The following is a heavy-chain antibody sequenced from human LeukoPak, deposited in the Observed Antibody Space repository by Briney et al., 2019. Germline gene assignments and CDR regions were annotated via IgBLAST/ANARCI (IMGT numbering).Heavy chain of an antibody. V-gene: IGHV4-59*01. J-gene: IGHJ4*02. Sequence: SETLSLTCTVSGGSISSYYWSWIRQPPGKGLEWIGYIYYSGSTNYNPSLKSRVTISVDTSKNQFSLKLSSVTAADTAVYYCAREPSGGFPDYWGQGTLVTVSS. CDR1: GGSISSYY. CDR2: IYYSGST. D-gene: IGHD3-16*01. CDR3: AREPSGGFPDY.